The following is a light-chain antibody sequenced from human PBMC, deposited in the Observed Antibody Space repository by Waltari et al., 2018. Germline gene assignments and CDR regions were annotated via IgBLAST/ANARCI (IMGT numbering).Light chain of an antibody. CDR1: SSDVGNYQR. CDR3: SSYAGSSKGV. J-gene: IGLJ2*01. Sequence: QSALTQPASVSGSPGQSITISCTGTSSDVGNYQRVSWYQQHPGKAPKLMIYAVNKRPSGVSDRFAGSKSGDMASLTISGLQPEDEAEYFCSSYAGSSKGVFGGGTKVTVL. V-gene: IGLV2-23*02. CDR2: AVN.